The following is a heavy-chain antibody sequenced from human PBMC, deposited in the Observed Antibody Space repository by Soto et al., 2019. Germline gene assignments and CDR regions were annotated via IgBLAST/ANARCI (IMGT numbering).Heavy chain of an antibody. J-gene: IGHJ5*02. D-gene: IGHD2-2*01. V-gene: IGHV4-34*01. CDR2: INYSGST. Sequence: SETLCLTCAVYGGSFSCYYWSWIRQPPGKGLEWIGEINYSGSTNYNPSLKSRVTISVDTSKNQFSLKLSSVTAADTAVYYCARGRIVVVPAARHNWFDPWGQGTLVTVS. CDR1: GGSFSCYY. CDR3: ARGRIVVVPAARHNWFDP.